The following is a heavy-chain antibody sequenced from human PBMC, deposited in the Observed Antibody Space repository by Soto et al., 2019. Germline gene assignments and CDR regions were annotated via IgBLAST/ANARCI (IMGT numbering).Heavy chain of an antibody. CDR3: TDMRGQWLPRD. Sequence: GASVKVSCKASGYTFTSYAMHWVRQAPGQRLEWMGWINAGNGNTKYSQKFQGRVTITRDTSASTAYMELSSLRSEDTAVYYCTDMRGQWLPRDWGRGIMVTVSS. CDR1: GYTFTSYA. CDR2: INAGNGNT. J-gene: IGHJ4*02. V-gene: IGHV1-3*01. D-gene: IGHD6-19*01.